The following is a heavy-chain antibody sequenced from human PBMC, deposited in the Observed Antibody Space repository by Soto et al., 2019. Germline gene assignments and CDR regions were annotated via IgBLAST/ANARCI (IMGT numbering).Heavy chain of an antibody. CDR1: GFTFSSYA. CDR3: ARESNRGYCSGGSCYSPPPSSMDV. Sequence: GGSLRLSCAASGFTFSSYAMHWVRQAPGKGLEWVAVISYDGSNKYYADSVKGRFTISRDNSKNTLYLQMNSLRAEDTAVYYCARESNRGYCSGGSCYSPPPSSMDVRAQRTTVTVSS. CDR2: ISYDGSNK. D-gene: IGHD2-15*01. V-gene: IGHV3-30-3*01. J-gene: IGHJ6*02.